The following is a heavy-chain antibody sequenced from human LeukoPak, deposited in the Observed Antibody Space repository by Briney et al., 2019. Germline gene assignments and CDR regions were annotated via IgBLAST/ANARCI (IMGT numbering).Heavy chain of an antibody. CDR3: ARDGTFGVISVPSDY. J-gene: IGHJ4*02. D-gene: IGHD3-3*01. CDR2: INPNSGDT. CDR1: GYTFTGYY. Sequence: AASVKVSCKASGYTFTGYYMHWLRQAPGQGLEWMGWINPNSGDTNYAQEFQGRVTMTRDTSISTAYMELTWLRSDDTAVYYCARDGTFGVISVPSDYWGQGTLVTVSS. V-gene: IGHV1-2*02.